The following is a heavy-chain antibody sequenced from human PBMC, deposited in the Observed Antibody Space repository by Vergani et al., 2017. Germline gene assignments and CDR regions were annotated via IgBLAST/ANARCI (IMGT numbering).Heavy chain of an antibody. J-gene: IGHJ3*02. Sequence: VQLVESGGGVVQPGRSLRLSCAASGFTFSSYAMHWVRQAPGKGLEWVSSISSSSSYIYYADSVKGRFTISRDNAKNSLYLQMNSLRAEDTAVYYCARDGLYQLLTNGYDAFDIWGQGTMVTVSS. CDR3: ARDGLYQLLTNGYDAFDI. CDR1: GFTFSSYA. CDR2: ISSSSSYI. D-gene: IGHD2-2*01. V-gene: IGHV3-21*01.